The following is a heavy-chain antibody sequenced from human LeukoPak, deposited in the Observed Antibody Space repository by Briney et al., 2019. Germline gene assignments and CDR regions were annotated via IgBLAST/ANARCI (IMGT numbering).Heavy chain of an antibody. V-gene: IGHV4-59*01. Sequence: SETLSLTCTVSGGSISSYYWSWIRQPPGKGLEWIGYIYYSGSTNYNPSLKSRVTISVDTSKNQFSLKLNSVTAADTAVYYCARDRRYFDSSGYFDYWGQGTLVTVSS. D-gene: IGHD3-22*01. CDR3: ARDRRYFDSSGYFDY. CDR1: GGSISSYY. J-gene: IGHJ4*02. CDR2: IYYSGST.